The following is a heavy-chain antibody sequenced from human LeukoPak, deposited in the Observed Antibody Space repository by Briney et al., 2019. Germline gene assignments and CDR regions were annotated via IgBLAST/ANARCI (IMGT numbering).Heavy chain of an antibody. D-gene: IGHD1-14*01. Sequence: PGGSLRLSCAASGFTVITNDMTWVRQAPRKGLEGVSVLYSDGNTKYADSVQGRFTISRDNSKNTLYLEMNSLSPDDTAVYYCARGVEPLAANTLAYWGQGTLVTVSS. CDR1: GFTVITND. CDR2: LYSDGNT. CDR3: ARGVEPLAANTLAY. J-gene: IGHJ4*02. V-gene: IGHV3-53*01.